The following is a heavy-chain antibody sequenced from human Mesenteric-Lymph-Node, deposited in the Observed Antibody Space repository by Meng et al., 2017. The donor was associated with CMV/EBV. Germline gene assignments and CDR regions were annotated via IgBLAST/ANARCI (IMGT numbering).Heavy chain of an antibody. J-gene: IGHJ4*02. D-gene: IGHD3-22*01. V-gene: IGHV4-39*07. Sequence: QLQLQESCAGLGKPSETLSLLCTVSAGSISSSSYYWGWIRQPPGKGLEWIGSIYYSGSTYYNPSLKSRVTISVDTSKNQFSLKLSYVTAADTAVYYCARDGDYYDSSGYNPFDYWGQGTLVTVSS. CDR1: AGSISSSSYY. CDR2: IYYSGST. CDR3: ARDGDYYDSSGYNPFDY.